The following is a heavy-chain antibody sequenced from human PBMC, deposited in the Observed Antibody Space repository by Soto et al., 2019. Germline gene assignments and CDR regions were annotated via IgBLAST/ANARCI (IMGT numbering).Heavy chain of an antibody. CDR2: IRSKANSYAT. Sequence: GGSLRLSCAASGFTFSGSARHWVRQASGKGLEWVGRIRSKANSYATAYAASVKGRFTISRDDSKNTAYLQMNSLKTEDTAVYYCTSWVITVGSLPFDYWGQGTLVTVS. V-gene: IGHV3-73*01. CDR1: GFTFSGSA. J-gene: IGHJ4*02. D-gene: IGHD3-22*01. CDR3: TSWVITVGSLPFDY.